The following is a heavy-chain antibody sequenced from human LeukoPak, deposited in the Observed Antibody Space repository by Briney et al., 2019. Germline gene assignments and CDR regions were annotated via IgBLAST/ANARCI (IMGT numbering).Heavy chain of an antibody. CDR1: GFTFNTYG. D-gene: IGHD6-6*01. J-gene: IGHJ4*02. V-gene: IGHV3-23*01. CDR3: AKGLRILV. CDR2: ITGSGLNT. Sequence: EGSLRLSCAASGFTFNTYGMTWVRQAPGKGLEWVSSITGSGLNTYYADSVKGRFTISRDNSRDTLYLEMNTLRVEDTAVYYCAKGLRILVWGQGTLVTVSS.